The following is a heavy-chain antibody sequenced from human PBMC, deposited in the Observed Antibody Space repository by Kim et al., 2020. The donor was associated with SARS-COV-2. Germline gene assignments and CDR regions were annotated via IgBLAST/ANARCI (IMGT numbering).Heavy chain of an antibody. J-gene: IGHJ5*02. CDR2: INPNSGGT. Sequence: ASVKVSCKASGYTFTGYYMHWVRQAPGQGLEWMGRINPNSGGTNYAQKFQGRVTMTRDTSISTAYMELSRLRSDDTAVYYCARKVFGSGSYVWNWFDPWGQGTLVTVSS. V-gene: IGHV1-2*06. CDR1: GYTFTGYY. D-gene: IGHD3-10*01. CDR3: ARKVFGSGSYVWNWFDP.